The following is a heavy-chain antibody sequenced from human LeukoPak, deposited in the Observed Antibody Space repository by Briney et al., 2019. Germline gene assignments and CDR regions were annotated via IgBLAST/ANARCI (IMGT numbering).Heavy chain of an antibody. CDR2: IYYIGST. J-gene: IGHJ3*02. D-gene: IGHD6-6*01. CDR3: ARDPDSRYSSSHDAFDI. V-gene: IGHV4-59*11. CDR1: GGSISSHY. Sequence: SETLSLTCAVSGGSISSHYWSWIRQPPGKGLEWIGHIYYIGSTNYNPSLESRVTISVDTPKNQFSLRLSSVTAADTAVYYCARDPDSRYSSSHDAFDIWGQGTMVTVSS.